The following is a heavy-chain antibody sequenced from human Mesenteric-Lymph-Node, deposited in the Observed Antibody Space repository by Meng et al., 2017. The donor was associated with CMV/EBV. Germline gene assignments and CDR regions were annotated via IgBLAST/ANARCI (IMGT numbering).Heavy chain of an antibody. CDR1: GYTFTGYH. Sequence: ASVKVSCKASGYTFTGYHMHWVRQAPGQGLEWMGWIDPNNGGTNYAQKFQGRVTMTRDTSISTAYMELSRLRSDDTAVYYCARGPGETWDIVLMAYAFAEYFQHWGQGTLVTVSS. V-gene: IGHV1-2*02. D-gene: IGHD2-8*01. CDR3: ARGPGETWDIVLMAYAFAEYFQH. CDR2: IDPNNGGT. J-gene: IGHJ1*01.